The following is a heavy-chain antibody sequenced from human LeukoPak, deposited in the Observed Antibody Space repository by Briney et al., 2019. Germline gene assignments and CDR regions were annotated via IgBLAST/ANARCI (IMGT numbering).Heavy chain of an antibody. CDR3: AKVSMVRGVRSPFDY. J-gene: IGHJ4*02. V-gene: IGHV3-7*03. Sequence: GGSLRLSCAASGFTFSSYWMSWVRQAPGKGLEWVANIKQDGSEKYYVDSVKGRFTISRDNAKNSLYLQMNSLRAEDTALYYCAKVSMVRGVRSPFDYWGQGTLVTVSS. CDR1: GFTFSSYW. CDR2: IKQDGSEK. D-gene: IGHD3-10*01.